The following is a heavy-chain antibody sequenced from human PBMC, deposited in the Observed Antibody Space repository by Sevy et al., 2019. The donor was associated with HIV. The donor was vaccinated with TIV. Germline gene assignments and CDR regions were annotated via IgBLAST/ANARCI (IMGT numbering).Heavy chain of an antibody. CDR1: GFTFGDYY. Sequence: GESLKISCVGSGFTFGDYYISWIRQAPGKGLECVAYISSRSSFTNYTDSVGGRFTISRDNAKNEVFLQMNSLRAEDTGVYYCARGAYDVWGQGTTVTVS. CDR2: ISSRSSFT. V-gene: IGHV3-11*06. J-gene: IGHJ3*01. CDR3: ARGAYDV.